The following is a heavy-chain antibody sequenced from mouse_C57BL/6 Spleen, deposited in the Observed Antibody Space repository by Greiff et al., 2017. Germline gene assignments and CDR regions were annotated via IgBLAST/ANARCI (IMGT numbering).Heavy chain of an antibody. CDR1: GYSITSGYY. CDR2: ISYDGSN. CDR3: ARALFKEAMDY. Sequence: ESGPGLVKPSQSLSLTCSVTGYSITSGYYWNWIRQFPGNKLEWMGYISYDGSNNYNPSLKNRISITRDTSKNQFFLKLNSVTTEDTATYYCARALFKEAMDYWGQGTSVTVSS. D-gene: IGHD1-3*01. V-gene: IGHV3-6*01. J-gene: IGHJ4*01.